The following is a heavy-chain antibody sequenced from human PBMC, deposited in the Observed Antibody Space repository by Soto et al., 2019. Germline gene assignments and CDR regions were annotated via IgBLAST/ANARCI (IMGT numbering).Heavy chain of an antibody. J-gene: IGHJ3*02. Sequence: QVQLVESGGGVVQPGRSLRLSCAASGFTFSSYAMHWVRQAPGKGLEWVAVISYDGSNKYYADSVKGRFTISRDNSKNTLYLQMNSLRAEDTAVYYCARVGGYYDSSGYYGPDDAFDIWGQGTMVTVSS. CDR2: ISYDGSNK. CDR3: ARVGGYYDSSGYYGPDDAFDI. CDR1: GFTFSSYA. V-gene: IGHV3-30-3*01. D-gene: IGHD3-22*01.